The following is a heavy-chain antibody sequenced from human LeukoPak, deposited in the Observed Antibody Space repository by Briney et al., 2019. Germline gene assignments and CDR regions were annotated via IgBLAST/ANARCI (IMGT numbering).Heavy chain of an antibody. D-gene: IGHD6-19*01. CDR1: GFSFSSYW. J-gene: IGHJ4*02. CDR2: VNNDATST. Sequence: GGSLRLSCGASGFSFSSYWMRWVRQAPGKGLMGVWRVNNDATSTTYADSVAGPLTTSTDNARNTLYLQMNSLTGEDTAVYYCARSSYPNYSAGCGQGTLVT. V-gene: IGHV3-74*01. CDR3: ARSSYPNYSAG.